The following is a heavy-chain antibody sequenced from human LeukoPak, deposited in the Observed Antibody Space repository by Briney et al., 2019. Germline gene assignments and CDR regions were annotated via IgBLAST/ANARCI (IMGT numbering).Heavy chain of an antibody. D-gene: IGHD3-3*01. Sequence: ASVNVSCKASGYTFTIYGLHWVRQAPGQRLEWMGWINVGNGNTKYSQKFQGRVTITRDTSASTAYMELSSLRSEDTAVYYCARFLGGDYAMDVWGKGTTVTVSS. CDR3: ARFLGGDYAMDV. V-gene: IGHV1-3*01. CDR2: INVGNGNT. J-gene: IGHJ6*04. CDR1: GYTFTIYG.